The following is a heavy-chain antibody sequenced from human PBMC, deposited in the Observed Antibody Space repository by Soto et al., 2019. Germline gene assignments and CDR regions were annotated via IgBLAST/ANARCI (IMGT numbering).Heavy chain of an antibody. V-gene: IGHV1-3*05. Sequence: QVQLVQSGAEEKKPGASVKVSCKASGYTFTSYAMHWVRQAPGQRLEWMGWINAGNGNTKYSQKFQGRVTITRDTSASTAYMEMSSLRSEDTAVYYCERDKGPDAFDIWGQGAMVTVSS. CDR2: INAGNGNT. CDR1: GYTFTSYA. J-gene: IGHJ3*02. CDR3: ERDKGPDAFDI.